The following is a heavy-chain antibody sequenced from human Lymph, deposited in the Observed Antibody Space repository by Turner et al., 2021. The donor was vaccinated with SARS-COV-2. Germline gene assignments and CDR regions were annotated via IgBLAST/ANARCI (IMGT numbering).Heavy chain of an antibody. CDR1: GYTFTSYD. CDR2: MNPNSGNT. Sequence: LQLVQSGAGGRKPGASVTVSCKAPGYTFTSYDINWVRQATGQGLEWMGWMNPNSGNTGYAQKFKGRVTMTRNTSISTAYMELSSLRSEDTAVYYCARGRYSGGGMDVWGQGTTVTVSS. V-gene: IGHV1-8*02. D-gene: IGHD1-26*01. CDR3: ARGRYSGGGMDV. J-gene: IGHJ6*02.